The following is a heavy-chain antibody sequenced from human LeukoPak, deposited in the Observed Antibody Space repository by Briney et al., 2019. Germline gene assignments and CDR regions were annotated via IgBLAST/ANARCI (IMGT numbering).Heavy chain of an antibody. J-gene: IGHJ4*02. V-gene: IGHV3-7*01. CDR1: GFTFSNYW. CDR2: INQDGSEK. CDR3: ARGNRGDY. Sequence: GGSLRLSCAVSGFTFSNYWMTWVRQAPGKGLEWVANINQDGSEKYYVDSAKGRFTISRDNAKNSLYLQMNSLGAEDTAVYYCARGNRGDYWGQGTLVTVSS. D-gene: IGHD1-14*01.